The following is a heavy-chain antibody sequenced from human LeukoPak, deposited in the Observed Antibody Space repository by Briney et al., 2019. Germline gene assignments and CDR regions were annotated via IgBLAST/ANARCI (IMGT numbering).Heavy chain of an antibody. CDR3: AKNRRGIAPPGNYYYYMDV. CDR1: GASISNYY. D-gene: IGHD6-13*01. J-gene: IGHJ6*03. V-gene: IGHV4-4*07. Sequence: PSETLSLTCTVSGASISNYYWSWIRQPAGKGLEWIGRISTSGSTNYNPSLKSRVTMSVDTSKNQFSLKLSSVTAADTAVYYCAKNRRGIAPPGNYYYYMDVWGKGTTVTISS. CDR2: ISTSGST.